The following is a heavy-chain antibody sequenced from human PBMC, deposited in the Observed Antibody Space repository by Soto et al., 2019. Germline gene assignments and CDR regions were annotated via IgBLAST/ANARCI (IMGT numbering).Heavy chain of an antibody. J-gene: IGHJ4*02. CDR2: ITGSGGGT. D-gene: IGHD6-13*01. V-gene: IGHV3-23*01. CDR1: GFTFSNYA. Sequence: EVQLLESGGGLVQPGGSLRLSCAASGFTFSNYAMTWVRQAPGKGLEWVSVITGSGGGTYFVDSVKGRFTISRDNSKNTVYLQMNSLRAEDTAVYYCAKRHITAAGFAYWGQGTLVTVSS. CDR3: AKRHITAAGFAY.